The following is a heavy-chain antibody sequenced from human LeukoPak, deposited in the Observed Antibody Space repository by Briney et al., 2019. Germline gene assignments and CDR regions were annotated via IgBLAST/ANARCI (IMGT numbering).Heavy chain of an antibody. CDR3: ARTNRYAGGDRHFDY. J-gene: IGHJ4*02. V-gene: IGHV4-59*12. Sequence: PSETLSLTCTVSGGSISSYYWSWIRQPPGKGLEWIGYIYYSGSTNYNPSLKSRVTISVDTSKNQFSLKLISVTAADTAVYYCARTNRYAGGDRHFDYWGQGTLVTVSS. CDR2: IYYSGST. D-gene: IGHD1-14*01. CDR1: GGSISSYY.